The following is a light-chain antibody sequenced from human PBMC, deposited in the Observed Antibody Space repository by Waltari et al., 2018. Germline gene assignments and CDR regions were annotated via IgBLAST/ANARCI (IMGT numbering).Light chain of an antibody. CDR1: QDISTY. Sequence: DIQMTQSPSAMSASVGDRVTITCRASQDISTYLTWFQQKPGKVPKRLILSASSLQSGVPSRFSGSGSGTDFALTISSLHPEDFATYYCLQHSRYPWTFGQGTKVEMK. CDR2: SAS. V-gene: IGKV1-17*03. J-gene: IGKJ1*01. CDR3: LQHSRYPWT.